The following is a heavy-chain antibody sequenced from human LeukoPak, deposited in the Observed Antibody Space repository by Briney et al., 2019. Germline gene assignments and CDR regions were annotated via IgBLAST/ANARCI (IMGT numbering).Heavy chain of an antibody. Sequence: SGTLSLTCGVSGGSISSTNWWSWVRQPPGKGLEWIGEIYHGGSTNFNPSLKSRVTILVDKSKNQFSLKMTSVTAEDTAVYYCARSLYAPQNYYYYGMDVWGQGTTVTVSS. CDR3: ARSLYAPQNYYYYGMDV. D-gene: IGHD2/OR15-2a*01. V-gene: IGHV4-4*02. J-gene: IGHJ6*02. CDR1: GGSISSTNW. CDR2: IYHGGST.